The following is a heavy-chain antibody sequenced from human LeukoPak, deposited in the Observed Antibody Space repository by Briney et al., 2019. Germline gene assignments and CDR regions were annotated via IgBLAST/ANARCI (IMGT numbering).Heavy chain of an antibody. V-gene: IGHV3-64D*09. CDR3: VKGPTGRYFDWLDY. D-gene: IGHD3-9*01. CDR2: ISSNGGST. J-gene: IGHJ4*02. CDR1: GFTFSSYA. Sequence: GGSLRLSCSASGFTFSSYAMHWVRQAPGKGLEYVSAISSNGGSTYYADSVKGRFTISRDNSKNTPYLQMSSLRAEDTAVYYCVKGPTGRYFDWLDYWGQGTLVTVSS.